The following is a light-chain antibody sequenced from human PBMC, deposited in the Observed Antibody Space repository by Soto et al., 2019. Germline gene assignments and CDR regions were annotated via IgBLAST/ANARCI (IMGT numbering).Light chain of an antibody. J-gene: IGLJ2*01. CDR2: GNS. Sequence: QSVLTQPPSVSGAPGQRVTISCTGSSSNIGAGYDVHWYQQLPGTAPKLLIYGNSNRPSGVPDRFSGSKSGTSASLAITGLQAEEEADYYCQSYDSSPHVVFGGGTKLTVL. CDR1: SSNIGAGYD. V-gene: IGLV1-40*01. CDR3: QSYDSSPHVV.